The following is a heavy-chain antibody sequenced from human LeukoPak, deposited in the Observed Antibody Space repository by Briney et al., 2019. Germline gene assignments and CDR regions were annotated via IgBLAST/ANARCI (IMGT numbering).Heavy chain of an antibody. D-gene: IGHD5-12*01. J-gene: IGHJ4*02. CDR3: AKDFFKWLRYFDY. Sequence: PGGSLRLSCAASGFTFSSYGMHWVRQAPGKGLEWVAFIRYDGSNKYYADSVKGRFTISRDNSKNTLYLQMNSLRAEDTAVYYCAKDFFKWLRYFDYWGQGTLVTVSS. CDR1: GFTFSSYG. V-gene: IGHV3-30*02. CDR2: IRYDGSNK.